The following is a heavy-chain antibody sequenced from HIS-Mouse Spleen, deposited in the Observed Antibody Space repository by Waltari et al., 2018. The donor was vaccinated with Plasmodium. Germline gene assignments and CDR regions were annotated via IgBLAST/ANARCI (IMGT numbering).Heavy chain of an antibody. CDR2: IYYSGST. CDR3: ARAREVGATFDY. CDR1: GGSISSYY. V-gene: IGHV4-59*01. J-gene: IGHJ4*02. Sequence: QVQLQESGPGLVKPSETLSLTCTVSGGSISSYYWSWIRQPPGKGLEWIGYIYYSGSTNYNPSLKSRGTISVDTSKNQFSLKLSSVTAADTAVYYCARAREVGATFDYWGQGTLVTVSS. D-gene: IGHD1-26*01.